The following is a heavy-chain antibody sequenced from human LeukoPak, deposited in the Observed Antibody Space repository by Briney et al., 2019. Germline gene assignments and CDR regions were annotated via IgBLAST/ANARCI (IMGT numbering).Heavy chain of an antibody. Sequence: ASVKVSCKASGYTFTGYYMHWVRQAPGQGLEWMGWINPNSGGTNYAQKFQGRVTMTRDTSISTAYMELSRLGSDDTAVYYCARGGAYYDFWSGYYAFDIWGQGTMVTVSS. CDR2: INPNSGGT. V-gene: IGHV1-2*02. CDR3: ARGGAYYDFWSGYYAFDI. D-gene: IGHD3-3*01. J-gene: IGHJ3*02. CDR1: GYTFTGYY.